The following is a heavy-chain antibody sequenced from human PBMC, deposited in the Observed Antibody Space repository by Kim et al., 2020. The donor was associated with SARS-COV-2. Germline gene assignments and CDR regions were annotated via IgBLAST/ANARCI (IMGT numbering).Heavy chain of an antibody. CDR1: GFTFDDYA. CDR3: AKDSGSGYDYNFSGRGDY. V-gene: IGHV3-9*01. CDR2: ISWNSGSI. D-gene: IGHD5-12*01. J-gene: IGHJ4*02. Sequence: GGSLRLSCAASGFTFDDYAMHWVRQAPGKGLEWVSGISWNSGSIGYADSVKGRFTISRDNAKNSLYLQMNSLRAEDTALYYCAKDSGSGYDYNFSGRGDYWGQGTLVTVSS.